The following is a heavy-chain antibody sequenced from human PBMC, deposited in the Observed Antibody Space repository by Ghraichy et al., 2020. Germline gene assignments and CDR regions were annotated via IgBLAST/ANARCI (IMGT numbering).Heavy chain of an antibody. Sequence: SETLSLTCTVSGDSISRSGYYWSWIRQPPGKGLEWIAYIHHTGSVYYNSSLKSRVTMSVDTSENQFSLKLSSMTAADTAVYYCARAKSGDSLGGIDYWGQGTLVAVSS. J-gene: IGHJ4*02. CDR1: GDSISRSGYY. D-gene: IGHD3-3*01. CDR2: IHHTGSV. V-gene: IGHV4-31*03. CDR3: ARAKSGDSLGGIDY.